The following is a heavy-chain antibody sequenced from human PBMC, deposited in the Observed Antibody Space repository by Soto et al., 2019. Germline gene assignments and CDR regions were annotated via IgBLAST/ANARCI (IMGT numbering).Heavy chain of an antibody. CDR1: EFLLLSYT. CDR2: VSGGGDRK. CDR3: ARGNRGGSGSPASYYYSGLDV. D-gene: IGHD3-10*01. V-gene: IGHV3-23*01. J-gene: IGHJ6*02. Sequence: SLRLCGTWAEFLLLSYTLSWISQSPGKGLEWVSSVSGGGDRKYNSDPVKGRFTISRDNSNNALFLQMNSLRIEDTALYYCARGNRGGSGSPASYYYSGLDVWGQGTTVTVSS.